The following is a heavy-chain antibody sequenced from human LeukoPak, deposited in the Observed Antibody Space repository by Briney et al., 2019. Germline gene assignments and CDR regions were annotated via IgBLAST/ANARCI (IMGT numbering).Heavy chain of an antibody. CDR2: ITWNSDTI. V-gene: IGHV3-9*01. CDR3: ARHIHWAFDY. CDR1: GFTFDDYV. Sequence: GGSLRLSCAASGFTFDDYVMHWVRQAPGKGLEWVSGITWNSDTIAYADSVKGRFTISRDNAKNSLYLQMNGLRAEDTAVYYCARHIHWAFDYWGQGALPTVSS. J-gene: IGHJ4*02. D-gene: IGHD7-27*01.